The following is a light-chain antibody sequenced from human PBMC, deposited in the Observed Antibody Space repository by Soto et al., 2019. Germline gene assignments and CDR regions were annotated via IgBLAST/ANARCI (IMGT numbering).Light chain of an antibody. Sequence: EMGWTQSPGTRSLSPGERATLSCRASQSVASSYLAWYQQKPGQAPRLLILGASSRATGIPDRFSGSGSGTYFTLTISRLEPEDFAEYYCQQYGSPWTFGQGTKVEIK. J-gene: IGKJ1*01. V-gene: IGKV3-20*01. CDR1: QSVASSY. CDR3: QQYGSPWT. CDR2: GAS.